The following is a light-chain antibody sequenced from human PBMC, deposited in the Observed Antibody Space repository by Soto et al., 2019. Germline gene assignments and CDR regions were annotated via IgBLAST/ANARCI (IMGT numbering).Light chain of an antibody. CDR1: QSVSSSY. CDR3: QQYGSSPPWT. J-gene: IGKJ1*01. CDR2: GAS. Sequence: EIVLTQSPGTLSLSPGERATLSCRASQSVSSSYLAWYQQKPGQAPRLLIYGASSRATGIPDRFSGSGSGTDFKLTISRLEPEDFAVYYCQQYGSSPPWTFGQGTKVEIK. V-gene: IGKV3-20*01.